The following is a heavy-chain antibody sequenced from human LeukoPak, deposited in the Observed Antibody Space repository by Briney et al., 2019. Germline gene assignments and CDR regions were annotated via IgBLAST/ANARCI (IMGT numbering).Heavy chain of an antibody. V-gene: IGHV3-11*01. Sequence: PGGSLRLSCAASGFTFSDYYMSWIRQAPGKGLEWVSYISSSGSTIYYADSVKGRFTISRDNAKNSLYLQMNGLRAEDTAVYYCARIIHDYGDYVPDPTTGPYYYMDVWGKGTTVTVSS. J-gene: IGHJ6*03. D-gene: IGHD4-17*01. CDR3: ARIIHDYGDYVPDPTTGPYYYMDV. CDR2: ISSSGSTI. CDR1: GFTFSDYY.